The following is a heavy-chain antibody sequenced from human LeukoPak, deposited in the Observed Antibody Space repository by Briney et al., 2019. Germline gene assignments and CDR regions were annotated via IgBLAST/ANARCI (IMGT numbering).Heavy chain of an antibody. CDR3: ARGRRYYDSSGYYYLDY. J-gene: IGHJ4*02. V-gene: IGHV4-61*02. CDR2: IYTSGST. CDR1: GGSISSGTYY. D-gene: IGHD3-22*01. Sequence: SETLSLTCTVSGGSISSGTYYWSWIRQPAGKGLEWIVRIYTSGSTNYNPSLKSRVTMSVDTSKNQFSLKLSSVTAADTAVYYCARGRRYYDSSGYYYLDYWGQGTLVTVSS.